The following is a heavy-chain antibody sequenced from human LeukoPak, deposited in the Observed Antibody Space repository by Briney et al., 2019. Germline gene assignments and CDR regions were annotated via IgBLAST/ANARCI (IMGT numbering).Heavy chain of an antibody. V-gene: IGHV3-23*01. CDR3: AKRLTGWQQLVAGGWFDP. CDR1: GFTFSGYA. D-gene: IGHD6-13*01. J-gene: IGHJ5*02. Sequence: GGSLRLSCAASGFTFSGYAMSWVRQAPGKGLEWVSAISGSGGSTYYADSVKGRFTISRDNSKNTLYLQMNSLRAEDTAVYYCAKRLTGWQQLVAGGWFDPWGQGTLVTVSS. CDR2: ISGSGGST.